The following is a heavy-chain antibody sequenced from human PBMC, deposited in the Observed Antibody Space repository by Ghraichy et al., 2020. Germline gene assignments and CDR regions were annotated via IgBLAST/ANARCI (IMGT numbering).Heavy chain of an antibody. CDR2: ISGYNGNT. CDR3: AREGGDTDRFDC. D-gene: IGHD3-10*01. CDR1: GYSFSNYG. Sequence: ASVKVSCKASGYSFSNYGISWVRQAPGQGLEWMGWISGYNGNTNYAQKLQGRVTMTTDTATRTAYMELRSLRSDDTAVYYCAREGGDTDRFDCWGQGTLVTVSS. V-gene: IGHV1-18*01. J-gene: IGHJ4*02.